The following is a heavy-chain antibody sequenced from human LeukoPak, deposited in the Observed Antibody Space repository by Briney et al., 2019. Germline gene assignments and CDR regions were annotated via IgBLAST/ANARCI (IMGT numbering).Heavy chain of an antibody. J-gene: IGHJ4*02. Sequence: GGSLRLSCAASGFTFSSYAMSWVRQAPGKGLEWVSAISGSGGSTYYADSVKGRFTISRDNSKNTLYLQMNSLRSDDTALYYCAKDQWLVLNYWGQGTLVTVSS. CDR2: ISGSGGST. V-gene: IGHV3-23*01. CDR1: GFTFSSYA. D-gene: IGHD6-19*01. CDR3: AKDQWLVLNY.